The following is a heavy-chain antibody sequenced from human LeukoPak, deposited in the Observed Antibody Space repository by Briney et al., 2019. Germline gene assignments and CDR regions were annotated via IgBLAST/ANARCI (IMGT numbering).Heavy chain of an antibody. Sequence: ASVKVSCKASGYTFTSYDINWVRQATGQGLEWMGWMNPNSGNTGYAQKFQGRVTMTRNTSISTAYMELSSLRSEDTAVYYCARGQLIAVAGSYYFDYWGQGTLVTVSS. V-gene: IGHV1-8*01. CDR1: GYTFTSYD. D-gene: IGHD6-19*01. CDR2: MNPNSGNT. J-gene: IGHJ4*02. CDR3: ARGQLIAVAGSYYFDY.